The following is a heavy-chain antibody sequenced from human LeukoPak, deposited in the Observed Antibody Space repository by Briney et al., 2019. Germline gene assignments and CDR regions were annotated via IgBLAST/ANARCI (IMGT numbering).Heavy chain of an antibody. CDR3: AKGGGTGYSSSWYSN. D-gene: IGHD6-13*01. Sequence: GGSLRLSCAASGFTFSSYAMHWVRQAPGKGLEWVAVISFDGTNKFYADSVKGRFTISRDNSKKTVYLQMNSLRAEDAAVYYCAKGGGTGYSSSWYSNWGQGTLVTVSS. V-gene: IGHV3-30*04. CDR1: GFTFSSYA. J-gene: IGHJ4*02. CDR2: ISFDGTNK.